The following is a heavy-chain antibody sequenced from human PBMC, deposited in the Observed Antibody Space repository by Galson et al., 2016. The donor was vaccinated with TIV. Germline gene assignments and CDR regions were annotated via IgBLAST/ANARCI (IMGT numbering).Heavy chain of an antibody. Sequence: SLRLSCAASGFTFSSFAMSWVRQAPGKALEWVSGISGSGGTTFYADSVKGRFTISRDNAKNSLYLQMNSLRAEDTAVYYCARGRGYCRTTSCYMDYWGQGTLVTVSS. CDR1: GFTFSSFA. CDR2: ISGSGGTT. J-gene: IGHJ4*02. V-gene: IGHV3-23*01. CDR3: ARGRGYCRTTSCYMDY. D-gene: IGHD2-2*02.